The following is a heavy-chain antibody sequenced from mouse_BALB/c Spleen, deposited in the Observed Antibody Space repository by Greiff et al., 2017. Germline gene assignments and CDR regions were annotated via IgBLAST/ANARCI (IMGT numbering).Heavy chain of an antibody. J-gene: IGHJ4*01. CDR3: ARVGTSTLYAMDY. CDR2: IWGDGST. Sequence: VQLKESGPGLVAPSQSLSITCTVSGFSLTGYGVNWVRQPPGKGLEWLGMIWGDGSTDYNSALKSRLSISKDNSKSQVFLKMNSLQTDDTARYYCARVGTSTLYAMDYWGQGTSVTVSS. V-gene: IGHV2-6-7*01. D-gene: IGHD5-1*01. CDR1: GFSLTGYG.